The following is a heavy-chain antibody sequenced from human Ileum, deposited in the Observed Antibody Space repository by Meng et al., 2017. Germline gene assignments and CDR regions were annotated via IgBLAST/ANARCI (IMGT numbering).Heavy chain of an antibody. V-gene: IGHV3-33*01. CDR1: RFTLSRYD. D-gene: IGHD2-21*01. CDR3: ARDGGDKRGYHDAFDI. J-gene: IGHJ3*02. CDR2: IWCDGSNE. Sequence: VQRVESGGGVVQPGRSLRLSCAAPRFTLSRYDIKWVAVIWCDGSNEDYVDSVKGRFSISRDDSKETVYLQMNSLSAEDTAVYYCARDGGDKRGYHDAFDIWGQGTMVTVSS.